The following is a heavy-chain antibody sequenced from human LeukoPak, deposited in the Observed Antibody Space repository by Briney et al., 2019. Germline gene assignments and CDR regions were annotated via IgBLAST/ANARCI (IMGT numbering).Heavy chain of an antibody. V-gene: IGHV4-59*01. CDR2: IFYSGST. D-gene: IGHD6-19*01. CDR1: GGSISSYY. J-gene: IGHJ4*02. Sequence: SETLSLTCTVSGGSISSYYWSWIRQPPGKGLEWIGYIFYSGSTNYNPSLKSRVTISVDTSKNQFSLKLSSVTAADTAVYYCARNFLRSGWYLFDYWGQGTLVTVSS. CDR3: ARNFLRSGWYLFDY.